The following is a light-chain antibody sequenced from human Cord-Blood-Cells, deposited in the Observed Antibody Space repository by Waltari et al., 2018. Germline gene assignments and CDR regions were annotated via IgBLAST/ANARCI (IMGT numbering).Light chain of an antibody. V-gene: IGLV2-11*01. CDR2: VVS. CDR1: SSDVGGYNY. Sequence: QSALTQPRSVSGSPGQSVTISCTGPSSDVGGYNYVSLYPQHPGKAPKLMIYVVSKRPSGVPDRFSGSKSVNTASLTISGLQAEEEADYYCCSYAGSYTVFGGGTKLTVL. CDR3: CSYAGSYTV. J-gene: IGLJ2*01.